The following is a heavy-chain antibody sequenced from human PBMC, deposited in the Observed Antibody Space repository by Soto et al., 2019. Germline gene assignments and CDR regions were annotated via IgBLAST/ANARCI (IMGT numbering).Heavy chain of an antibody. J-gene: IGHJ6*02. CDR1: GGSISSSSYY. CDR3: ATKRAARPHYYGMDV. CDR2: IYYSGST. V-gene: IGHV4-39*01. D-gene: IGHD6-6*01. Sequence: PSETLSLTCTVSGGSISSSSYYWGWIRQPPGKGLEWIGSIYYSGSTYYNPSLKSRVTISVDTSKNQFSLKLSSVTAADTAVYYCATKRAARPHYYGMDVWGQGTTVTVSS.